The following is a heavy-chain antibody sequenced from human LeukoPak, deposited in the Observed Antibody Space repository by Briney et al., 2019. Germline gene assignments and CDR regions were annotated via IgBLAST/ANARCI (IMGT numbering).Heavy chain of an antibody. D-gene: IGHD2-8*01. CDR2: ISGSGGST. V-gene: IGHV3-23*01. CDR3: AKDRSCTNDICHGDFDY. J-gene: IGHJ4*02. Sequence: GGSLRLSCAASGSTFSSYAVSWVRQAPGKGLEWVSSISGSGGSTYSADSVKGRFTISRDNSKDTLYLQMNSLRAEDTALYYCAKDRSCTNDICHGDFDYWGQGTLVTVSS. CDR1: GSTFSSYA.